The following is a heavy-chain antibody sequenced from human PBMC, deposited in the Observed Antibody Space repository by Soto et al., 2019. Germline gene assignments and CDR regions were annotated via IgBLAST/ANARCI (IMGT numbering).Heavy chain of an antibody. CDR1: GLSFINAW. D-gene: IGHD5-12*01. Sequence: GWSLGLACAYSGLSFINAWMNWVRQAPGKGLEWVGQIRSKTDGGTIFYPAPVKDRFIISRDDSRNTLYLQMNSLKTEDTAVYYCTTAHPRGPDYWGQGTLVTVS. CDR2: IRSKTDGGTI. V-gene: IGHV3-15*01. J-gene: IGHJ4*02. CDR3: TTAHPRGPDY.